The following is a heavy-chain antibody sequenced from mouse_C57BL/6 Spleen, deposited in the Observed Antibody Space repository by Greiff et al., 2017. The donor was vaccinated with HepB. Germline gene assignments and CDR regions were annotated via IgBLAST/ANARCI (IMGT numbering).Heavy chain of an antibody. CDR2: INPGSGGT. CDR1: GYAFTNYL. CDR3: ARSRGFITTVVATSYFDY. Sequence: QVQLQQSGAELVRPGTSVKVSCKASGYAFTNYLIEWVKQRPGQGLEWIGVINPGSGGTNYNEKFKGKATLTADKSSSTAYMQLSSLTSEDSAVYFCARSRGFITTVVATSYFDYWGQGTTLTVSS. J-gene: IGHJ2*01. V-gene: IGHV1-54*01. D-gene: IGHD1-1*01.